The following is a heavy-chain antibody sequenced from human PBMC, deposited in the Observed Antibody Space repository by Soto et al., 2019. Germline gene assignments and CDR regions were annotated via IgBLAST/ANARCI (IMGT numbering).Heavy chain of an antibody. CDR3: ARRKGEYSSPYDAFDI. D-gene: IGHD6-6*01. J-gene: IGHJ3*02. CDR2: IYPGDSDT. V-gene: IGHV5-51*01. CDR1: GYSFTSYW. Sequence: GESLKISCKGSGYSFTSYWIGWVRQMPGKGLEWMGIIYPGDSDTRYSPSFQGQVTISADKSISTAYLQWSSLKASDTAMYYCARRKGEYSSPYDAFDIWGQGTMVTVSS.